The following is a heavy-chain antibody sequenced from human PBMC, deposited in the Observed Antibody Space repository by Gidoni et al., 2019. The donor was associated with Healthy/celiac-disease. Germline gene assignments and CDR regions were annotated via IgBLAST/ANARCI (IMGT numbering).Heavy chain of an antibody. Sequence: QLQLQESGPGLVKPSETLSLTCTVSGGSISSSSYYWGWIRQPPGKGLEWIGSIYYSGSTYYNPSLKSRVTISVDTSKNQFSLKLSPVTAADTAVYYCARQRAIFGVVIPPYYYYGMDVWGQGTTVTVSS. CDR2: IYYSGST. CDR3: ARQRAIFGVVIPPYYYYGMDV. D-gene: IGHD3-3*01. CDR1: GGSISSSSYY. J-gene: IGHJ6*02. V-gene: IGHV4-39*01.